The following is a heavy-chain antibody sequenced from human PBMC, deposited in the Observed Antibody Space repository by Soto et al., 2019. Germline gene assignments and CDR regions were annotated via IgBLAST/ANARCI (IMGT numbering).Heavy chain of an antibody. J-gene: IGHJ4*02. CDR2: INPNSGGT. Sequence: ASVKVSCKASGYAFTGYYMHWVRQAPGQGLEWMGWINPNSGGTNYAQKFQGWVTMTRDTSISTAYMELSRLRSDDTAVYYCARDRGSYSNRAFDYWGQGTLVTVSS. D-gene: IGHD3-16*01. CDR1: GYAFTGYY. V-gene: IGHV1-2*04. CDR3: ARDRGSYSNRAFDY.